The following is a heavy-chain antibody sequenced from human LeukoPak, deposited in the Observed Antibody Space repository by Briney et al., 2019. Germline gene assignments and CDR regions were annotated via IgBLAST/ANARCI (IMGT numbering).Heavy chain of an antibody. Sequence: PGGSLRLSRAASGFTFSNAWMSWVRQAPGKGLEWVGRIKSKTDGGTTDYAAPVKGRFTISRDDSKNTLYLQMNSLKTEDTAVYYCTGMVVAATVYYYGMDVWGQGTTVTVSS. J-gene: IGHJ6*02. D-gene: IGHD2-15*01. CDR3: TGMVVAATVYYYGMDV. CDR2: IKSKTDGGTT. CDR1: GFTFSNAW. V-gene: IGHV3-15*01.